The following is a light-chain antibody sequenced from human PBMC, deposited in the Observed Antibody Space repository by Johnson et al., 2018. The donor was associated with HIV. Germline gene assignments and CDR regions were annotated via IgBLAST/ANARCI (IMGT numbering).Light chain of an antibody. V-gene: IGLV1-51*01. CDR2: DNN. CDR3: GTWDSSLGAHYC. Sequence: QSVLTQPPSVSAAPGQTVTISCSGSSSNLGNNYVSWYQQLPGTVPKLLIYDNNKRPSGIPDRFSGSKSGTSATLGITGLQTGDEADYYCGTWDSSLGAHYCFGSWTEVTVL. J-gene: IGLJ1*01. CDR1: SSNLGNNY.